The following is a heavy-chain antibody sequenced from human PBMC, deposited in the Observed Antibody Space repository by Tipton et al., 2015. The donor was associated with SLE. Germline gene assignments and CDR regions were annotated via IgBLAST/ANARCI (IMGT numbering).Heavy chain of an antibody. V-gene: IGHV4-39*07. D-gene: IGHD6-13*01. CDR2: VYDSGIT. CDR1: GASISSRTYY. CDR3: ARRTSPYNSSWHDAFDI. Sequence: LRLSCIVSGASISSRTYYWGCIRQSPGKGLEWIGSVYDSGITYYSPSLKSRVTISVDTSNNQFSLTLTSVTSADTAVYYCARRTSPYNSSWHDAFDIWGQGTLVTVSS. J-gene: IGHJ3*02.